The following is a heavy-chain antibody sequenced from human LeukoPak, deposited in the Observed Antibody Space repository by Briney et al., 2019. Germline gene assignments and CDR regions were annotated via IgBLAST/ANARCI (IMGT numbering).Heavy chain of an antibody. CDR3: ARVQGDIVVVVAASERFDY. CDR1: GFTLSSYS. J-gene: IGHJ4*02. D-gene: IGHD2-15*01. CDR2: ISSSSSYI. V-gene: IGHV3-21*01. Sequence: GGSLRLSCAASGFTLSSYSMKLVPQAPGKGLEWVSSISSSSSYIYYADSVKGRFTISRDNAKNSLYLQMNSLRAEDTAVYYCARVQGDIVVVVAASERFDYWGQGTLVTVSS.